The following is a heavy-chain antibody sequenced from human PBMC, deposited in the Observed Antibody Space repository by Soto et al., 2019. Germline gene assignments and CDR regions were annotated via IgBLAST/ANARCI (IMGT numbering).Heavy chain of an antibody. CDR2: IYYSGST. V-gene: IGHV4-39*02. D-gene: IGHD3-16*01. Sequence: SETLSLTCTVSGGSISSSSYYWGWIRQPPGKGLEWIGSIYYSGSTYYNPSLKSRVTISVDTSKNQFSLKLSSVTAADTAVYYCARDGGYVLHYFDYWGQGTLVTVSS. CDR3: ARDGGYVLHYFDY. CDR1: GGSISSSSYY. J-gene: IGHJ4*02.